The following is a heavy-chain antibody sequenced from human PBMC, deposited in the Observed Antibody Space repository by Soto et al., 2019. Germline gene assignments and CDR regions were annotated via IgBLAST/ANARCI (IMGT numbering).Heavy chain of an antibody. Sequence: WIRQPPGKALEWLALIYWNEYNRYSPSLKSRLSITKDTSKNQVVLTLTNVDPLDTATYYCAHRAKTSVTPAFDYWGRGTLVTVSS. CDR2: IYWNEYN. J-gene: IGHJ4*02. CDR3: AHRAKTSVTPAFDY. D-gene: IGHD4-17*01. V-gene: IGHV2-5*01.